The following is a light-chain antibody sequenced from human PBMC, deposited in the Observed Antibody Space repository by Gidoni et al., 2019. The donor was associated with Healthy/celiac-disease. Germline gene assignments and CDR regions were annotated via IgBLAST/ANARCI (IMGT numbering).Light chain of an antibody. CDR1: NSDVGGYNY. J-gene: IGLJ2*01. CDR3: SSYTSSSTVV. V-gene: IGLV2-14*01. Sequence: QSALTQPASVSGSPGQSITISCTGTNSDVGGYNYVYWYQQHTGKAPKLLIYEVSNRPSGVSNRFSGSKSGNTASLTISGLQAEDEADYYCSSYTSSSTVVFGGGTKLTVL. CDR2: EVS.